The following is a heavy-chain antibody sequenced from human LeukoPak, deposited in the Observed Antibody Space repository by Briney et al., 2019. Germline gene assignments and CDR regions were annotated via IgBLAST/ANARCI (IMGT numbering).Heavy chain of an antibody. V-gene: IGHV1-69*01. Sequence: GSSVKVSCKASGGTFSSYAISWVRQAPGQGLEWMGGIIPIFGTANYAQKFQGRVTITADESTSIAYMELSSLRSEDTAVYYCARDRYGSGSFDYWGQGTLVTVSS. D-gene: IGHD3-10*01. CDR2: IIPIFGTA. CDR1: GGTFSSYA. J-gene: IGHJ4*02. CDR3: ARDRYGSGSFDY.